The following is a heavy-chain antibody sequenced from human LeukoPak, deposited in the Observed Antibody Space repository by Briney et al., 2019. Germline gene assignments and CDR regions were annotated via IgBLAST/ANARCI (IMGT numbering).Heavy chain of an antibody. V-gene: IGHV3-30*03. D-gene: IGHD4-17*01. CDR2: ISYDGSNK. CDR3: ARRGYGDYAPFDY. J-gene: IGHJ4*02. CDR1: GFTFSSYG. Sequence: GGSLRLSCAASGFTFSSYGMHWVRQAPGKGLEWVAVISYDGSNKYYADSVKGRFTISRDNSKNTLYLQMNSLRAEDTAVYYCARRGYGDYAPFDYWGQGTLVTVSS.